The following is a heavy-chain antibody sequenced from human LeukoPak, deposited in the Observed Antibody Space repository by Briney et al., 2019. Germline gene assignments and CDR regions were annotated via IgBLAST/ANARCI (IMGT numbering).Heavy chain of an antibody. D-gene: IGHD3-22*01. CDR2: ISGSGGST. V-gene: IGHV3-23*01. Sequence: PGGSLRLSCAASGFTFSSYAMSWVRQAPGKGLEWVSAISGSGGSTYYADSVKGRFTISRDNSKNTLYLQMNSLRAEDTAVYYCATLRGYYYDSSGNGMDVWGQGTTVTVSS. CDR1: GFTFSSYA. J-gene: IGHJ6*02. CDR3: ATLRGYYYDSSGNGMDV.